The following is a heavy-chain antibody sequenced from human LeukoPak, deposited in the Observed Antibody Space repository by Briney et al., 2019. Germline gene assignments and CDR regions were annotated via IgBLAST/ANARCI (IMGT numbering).Heavy chain of an antibody. CDR3: AGAVDYYDSSGYWVAGYYYYYMDV. Sequence: PSETLSLTCTVSGGSISSYYWSWIRQPPGKGLEWIGYIYYSGSTNYNPSLKSRVTISVDTSKNQFSLKLSSVTAADTAVYYCAGAVDYYDSSGYWVAGYYYYYMDVWGKGTTVTVSS. V-gene: IGHV4-59*01. D-gene: IGHD3-22*01. CDR2: IYYSGST. J-gene: IGHJ6*03. CDR1: GGSISSYY.